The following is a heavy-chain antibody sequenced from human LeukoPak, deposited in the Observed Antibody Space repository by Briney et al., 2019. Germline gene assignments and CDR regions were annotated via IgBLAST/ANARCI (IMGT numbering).Heavy chain of an antibody. CDR1: GFTFSSYA. CDR3: ARGPLNHPCDY. J-gene: IGHJ4*02. Sequence: GGSLRLSCAASGFTFSSYAMHWVRQAPGKGLEWVAVISYDGSNKYYADSVKGRFTISRDNSKNTLYLQMNSLRAEDTAVYYCARGPLNHPCDYWGQGTLVTVSS. V-gene: IGHV3-30-3*01. CDR2: ISYDGSNK.